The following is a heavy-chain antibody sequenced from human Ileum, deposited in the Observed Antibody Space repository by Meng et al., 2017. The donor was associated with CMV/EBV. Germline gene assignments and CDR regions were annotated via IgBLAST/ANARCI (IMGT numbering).Heavy chain of an antibody. CDR2: IYWDGDK. CDR3: AHTTFCTGGTCYTFDH. J-gene: IGHJ4*02. CDR1: GFSLSSAGVG. Sequence: QITLKESGPMLVKPTQTLTMPCTFSGFSLSSAGVGVGWIRQPPGKALEWLAVIYWDGDKSYNPSANNRLTITKDTSNNQVVLTMTNMDTLDISTYYCAHTTFCTGGTCYTFDHWGQGTLVTVSS. V-gene: IGHV2-5*02. D-gene: IGHD2-15*01.